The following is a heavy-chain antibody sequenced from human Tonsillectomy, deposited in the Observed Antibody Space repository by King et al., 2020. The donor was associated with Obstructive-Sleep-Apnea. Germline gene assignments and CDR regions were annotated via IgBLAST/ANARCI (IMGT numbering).Heavy chain of an antibody. Sequence: QLQESGPGLVKPSKTLSLTCTVFGGSISSHYWSWIRQPPGNGLEWIGNIYYSGSTNNNPSLKSLVTISVDTSKSQISLKLSSVTAADTAVYYCARLLWFGELHWFDPWGQGTLVTVSS. CDR1: GGSISSHY. CDR3: ARLLWFGELHWFDP. V-gene: IGHV4-59*08. J-gene: IGHJ5*02. CDR2: IYYSGST. D-gene: IGHD3-10*01.